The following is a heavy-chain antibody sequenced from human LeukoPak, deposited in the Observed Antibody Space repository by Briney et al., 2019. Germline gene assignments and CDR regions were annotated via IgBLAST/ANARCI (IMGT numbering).Heavy chain of an antibody. J-gene: IGHJ4*02. CDR3: VRQRYAGGRLFDY. D-gene: IGHD5-12*01. V-gene: IGHV5-51*01. CDR2: IYPRDSDT. CDR1: GYSFNSYW. Sequence: GESLKISCKASGYSFNSYWIGWVRQMPGKGLEWMGIIYPRDSDTRYSPSLQGLVTISVDKSITTAYLQWSSLKASDTAMYYCVRQRYAGGRLFDYWGQGTLVTVSS.